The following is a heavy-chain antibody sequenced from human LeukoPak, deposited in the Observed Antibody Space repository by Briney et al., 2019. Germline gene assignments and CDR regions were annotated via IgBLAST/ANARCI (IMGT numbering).Heavy chain of an antibody. CDR2: IDQDGNHE. V-gene: IGHV3-7*01. Sequence: PGGSLRLSCAASGLTFSSYWMSWVRQAPGKGLEWVANIDQDGNHENYVDSVKGRFSISRDNAKNSLYLQMNSLRAEDTAVYYCARDRRSNIVVVPAATSGSRWFDPWGQGTLVTVSS. D-gene: IGHD2-2*01. J-gene: IGHJ5*02. CDR1: GLTFSSYW. CDR3: ARDRRSNIVVVPAATSGSRWFDP.